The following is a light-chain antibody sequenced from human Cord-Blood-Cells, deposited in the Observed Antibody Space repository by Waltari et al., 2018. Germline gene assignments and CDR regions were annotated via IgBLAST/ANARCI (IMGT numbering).Light chain of an antibody. V-gene: IGLV2-11*01. CDR2: EVS. CDR3: CSYAGSYTFVV. CDR1: SSDVGGYNY. Sequence: QSALTQPRSVSGAPGQSVTISCTGTSSDVGGYNYVSSYQQHPGKAPKLMIYEVSKRPSGVPDRFSGSKSGNTASLTISGLQAEDEADYYCCSYAGSYTFVVFGTGTKVTVL. J-gene: IGLJ1*01.